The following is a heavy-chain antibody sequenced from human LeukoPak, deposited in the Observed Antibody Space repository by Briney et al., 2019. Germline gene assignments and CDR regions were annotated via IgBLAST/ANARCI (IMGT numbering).Heavy chain of an antibody. CDR2: IYSGGST. J-gene: IGHJ3*02. D-gene: IGHD4-23*01. V-gene: IGHV3-53*01. CDR1: GFTVSSNY. CDR3: ARPYGGNSVGAFDI. Sequence: PGGSLRLSCAASGFTVSSNYMSWVRQAPGKGLEWDSVIYSGGSTYYADSVKGRFTISRDNSKNTLYLQMNSLRAEDTAVYYCARPYGGNSVGAFDIWGQGTMVTVSS.